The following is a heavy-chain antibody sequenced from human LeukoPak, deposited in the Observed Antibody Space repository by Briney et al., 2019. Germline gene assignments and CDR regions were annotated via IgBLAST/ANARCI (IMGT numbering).Heavy chain of an antibody. Sequence: SETLSLTCAVSGGSISSTNWWSWVRQPPGKGLEWIGEIYHSGSTNYNPSLKSRVTISVDKSKNQFSLKVSSVTAADTAVYYCARGLDWRSPFDYWGQGTLVTVSS. CDR2: IYHSGST. CDR3: ARGLDWRSPFDY. D-gene: IGHD3-3*01. J-gene: IGHJ4*02. CDR1: GGSISSTNW. V-gene: IGHV4-4*02.